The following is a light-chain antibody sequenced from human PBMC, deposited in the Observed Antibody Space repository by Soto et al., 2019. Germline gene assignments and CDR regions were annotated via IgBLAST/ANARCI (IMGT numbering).Light chain of an antibody. V-gene: IGLV1-44*01. CDR2: ENN. Sequence: QSVLTQPPSASGAPGQRVTISCSGSASNIVRDPVNWYQQVPGTAPKLLIYENNHRPSGVPDRFSGSKSGTSASLVISGLQSEDEAEYFCAGWDGSLKGFVFGTGTKVTVL. CDR1: ASNIVRDP. J-gene: IGLJ1*01. CDR3: AGWDGSLKGFV.